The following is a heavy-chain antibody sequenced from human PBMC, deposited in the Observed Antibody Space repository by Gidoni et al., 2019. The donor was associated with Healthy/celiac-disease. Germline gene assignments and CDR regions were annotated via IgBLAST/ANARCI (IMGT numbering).Heavy chain of an antibody. CDR1: GSTVSSNY. V-gene: IGHV3-66*01. J-gene: IGHJ4*02. CDR2: INGGGST. D-gene: IGHD3-22*01. CDR3: TSGYIGVSYYFDY. Sequence: EVQLVESGGGLVQPGGSLRPSCAASGSTVSSNYMSWARQAPGQGLEWVSGINGGGSTYYADSVNGRFTISSDNSKNTLYLRMKSMRAEDTAVYYCTSGYIGVSYYFDYWGQGTLVTVSS.